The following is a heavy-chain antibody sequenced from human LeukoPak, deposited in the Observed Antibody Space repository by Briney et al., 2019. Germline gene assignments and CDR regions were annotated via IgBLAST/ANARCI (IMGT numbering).Heavy chain of an antibody. V-gene: IGHV4-34*01. D-gene: IGHD4-17*01. Sequence: PSETLSLTCAVYGGSFSGYYWSWIRQPPGKGLEWIGEINHSGSTNYNPSLKSRVTISVDTSKNQFSLKLSSVTAADTAMYYCARAKNYGDYVGAFDIWGQGTMVTVSS. CDR1: GGSFSGYY. J-gene: IGHJ3*02. CDR3: ARAKNYGDYVGAFDI. CDR2: INHSGST.